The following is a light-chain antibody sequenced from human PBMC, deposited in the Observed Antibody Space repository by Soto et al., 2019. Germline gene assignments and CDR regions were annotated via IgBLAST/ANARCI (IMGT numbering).Light chain of an antibody. J-gene: IGKJ5*01. CDR3: RHYNNWPPET. CDR2: DAS. CDR1: QSVSSR. Sequence: EIVMTQSPATLYVSPGERATLSCRASQSVSSRLAWYQQKRGQAPRLLIYDASTRATGIPARFSGSGSGTEFNLTISSLQSEDFAIYYCRHYNNWPPETFGQGTRLEIK. V-gene: IGKV3-15*01.